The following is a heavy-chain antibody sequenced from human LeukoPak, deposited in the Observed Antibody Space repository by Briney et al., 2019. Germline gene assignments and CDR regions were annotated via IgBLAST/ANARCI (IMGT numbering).Heavy chain of an antibody. J-gene: IGHJ4*02. D-gene: IGHD3-22*01. CDR1: GFTFGNHG. V-gene: IGHV3-30*18. Sequence: GRSLRLSCAASGFTFGNHGMHWVRQPPGKGLEWVALIPYDGNNKYYADSVKGRFTISRDNSKNTLYLQMSSLRDEDTAVYYCAKGLGDSSGYLNNYWGQGTLVTVSS. CDR3: AKGLGDSSGYLNNY. CDR2: IPYDGNNK.